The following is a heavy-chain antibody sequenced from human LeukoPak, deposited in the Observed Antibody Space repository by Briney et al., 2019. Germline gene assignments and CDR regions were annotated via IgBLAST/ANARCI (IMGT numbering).Heavy chain of an antibody. J-gene: IGHJ6*04. D-gene: IGHD6-13*01. CDR3: AKDIAPRLGSSSLMEV. Sequence: GGSLRLSCAASGFTFSSYGMHWVRQAPGKGLEWVAVISYDGSNKYYADSVKGRFTISRDNSKNTLYLQMNSLRAEDTAVYYCAKDIAPRLGSSSLMEVWGKGTTVTVSS. CDR2: ISYDGSNK. V-gene: IGHV3-30*18. CDR1: GFTFSSYG.